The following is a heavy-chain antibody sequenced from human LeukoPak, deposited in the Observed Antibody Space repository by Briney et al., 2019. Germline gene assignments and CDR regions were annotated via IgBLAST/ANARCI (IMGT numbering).Heavy chain of an antibody. D-gene: IGHD3-9*01. Sequence: GGSLRLSCAASGFTFRSYWMNWVRQAPGKGLEWLAIIKQEGREKHYKGSVEGRFTISRDNAKNSLHLQMNSLRAEDTAVYYCAGGSGYLITSWGQGTLVTVSS. V-gene: IGHV3-7*01. J-gene: IGHJ5*02. CDR2: IKQEGREK. CDR3: AGGSGYLITS. CDR1: GFTFRSYW.